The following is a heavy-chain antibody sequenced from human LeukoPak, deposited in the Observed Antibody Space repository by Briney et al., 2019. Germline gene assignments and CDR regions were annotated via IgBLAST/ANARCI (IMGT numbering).Heavy chain of an antibody. J-gene: IGHJ5*02. CDR3: ARRQQTGGDNGLHNWFDP. Sequence: SETLSLTCTVSDGSSSSSSWNWIRQPPGEGLEWIGYIYYSGSTKYNPSLESRVTISVDTSKNQISLNLRSVTAADTAIYYCARRQQTGGDNGLHNWFDPWGQGTLVTVSS. V-gene: IGHV4-59*08. D-gene: IGHD2-21*01. CDR2: IYYSGST. CDR1: DGSSSSSS.